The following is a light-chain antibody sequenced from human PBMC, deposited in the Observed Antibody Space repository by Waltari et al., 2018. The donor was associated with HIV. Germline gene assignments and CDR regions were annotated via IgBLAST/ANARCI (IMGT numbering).Light chain of an antibody. CDR2: DDS. Sequence: SYVLTQPPSVSVAPGQTARITCGGTNIGRKSVHWYQQKPGQAPVLVIYDDSDRPSGIPERFSGSNSGNTATLTISRVEAGDEADYYCQVWDTNSHHPGVFGGGTKLTVL. CDR3: QVWDTNSHHPGV. V-gene: IGLV3-21*02. J-gene: IGLJ3*02. CDR1: NIGRKS.